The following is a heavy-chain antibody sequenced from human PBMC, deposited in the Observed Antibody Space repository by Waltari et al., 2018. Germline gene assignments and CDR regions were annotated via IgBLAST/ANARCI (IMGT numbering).Heavy chain of an antibody. CDR1: GFRFSDYW. V-gene: IGHV3-74*03. CDR2: IKNDGSGT. D-gene: IGHD7-27*01. J-gene: IGHJ5*02. CDR3: TTDLPNSRFDP. Sequence: KMVESGGGLVQPGGSLRLSCATSGFRFSDYWMHWVRQAPGKGLEWVSHIKNDGSGTTYAASVKVRFSVSRDNAKNTLYLQMNSLRAEDTAVYYCTTDLPNSRFDPWGQGSLVTVSS.